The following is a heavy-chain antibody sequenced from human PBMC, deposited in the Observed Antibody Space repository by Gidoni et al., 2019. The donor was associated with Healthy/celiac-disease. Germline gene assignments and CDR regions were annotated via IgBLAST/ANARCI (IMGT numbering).Heavy chain of an antibody. V-gene: IGHV3-21*01. J-gene: IGHJ4*02. CDR2: INSSNSCI. CDR3: ARFQVGAIYYFDY. Sequence: EVQLVESGGGLVTPGGSLRLSCAASGFTFSSNSMNWVSQAPGKGLGWVSSINSSNSCIYNADSVKGRFTITRDKAKNSLYLQMNSLGAEDKAVYYCARFQVGAIYYFDYWGQGTLVTVSS. CDR1: GFTFSSNS. D-gene: IGHD1-26*01.